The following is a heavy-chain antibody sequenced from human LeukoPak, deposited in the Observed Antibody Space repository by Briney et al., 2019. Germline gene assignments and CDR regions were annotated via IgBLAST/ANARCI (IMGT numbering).Heavy chain of an antibody. J-gene: IGHJ4*02. V-gene: IGHV4-34*01. CDR1: GGSFSGYY. CDR2: INHSGST. Sequence: TSSETLSLTCAVYGGSFSGYYWSWIRQPPGKGLEWIGEINHSGSTNYNPSLKSRVTISVDTSKNQFSLKLSSVTAADTAVYYCAREVKGREMATTYFDYWGQGTLVTVSS. D-gene: IGHD5-24*01. CDR3: AREVKGREMATTYFDY.